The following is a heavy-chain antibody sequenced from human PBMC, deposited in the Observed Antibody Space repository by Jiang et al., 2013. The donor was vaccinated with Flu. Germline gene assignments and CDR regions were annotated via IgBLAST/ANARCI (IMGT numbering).Heavy chain of an antibody. V-gene: IGHV1-2*02. CDR2: INPNSGGT. CDR3: ASTLGNY. D-gene: IGHD1-26*01. J-gene: IGHJ4*02. Sequence: SGGTFSSYAISWVRQAPGQGLEWMGWINPNSGGTNYAQKFQGRVTMTRDTSISTAYMELSRLRSDDTAVYYCASTLGNYWGQGTLVTVSS. CDR1: GGTFSSYA.